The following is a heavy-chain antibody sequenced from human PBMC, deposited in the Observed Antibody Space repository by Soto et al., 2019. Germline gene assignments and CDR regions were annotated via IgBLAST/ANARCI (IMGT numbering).Heavy chain of an antibody. CDR2: IYYSGST. Sequence: PSETLSLTCTVSGGSISSGGYYWSWIRQHPGKGLEWIGYIYYSGSTYYNPSLKSRVTISVDTSKNQFSLKLSSVTAADTAVYYCARYSPLLTSYYYYGMDVWGQGTTVTVSS. V-gene: IGHV4-31*03. D-gene: IGHD3-9*01. J-gene: IGHJ6*02. CDR3: ARYSPLLTSYYYYGMDV. CDR1: GGSISSGGYY.